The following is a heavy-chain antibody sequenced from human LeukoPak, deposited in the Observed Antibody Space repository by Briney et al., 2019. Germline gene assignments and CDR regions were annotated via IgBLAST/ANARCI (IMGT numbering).Heavy chain of an antibody. D-gene: IGHD3-22*01. CDR2: IYWNDDK. CDR1: GFSLSTSGVG. V-gene: IGHV2-5*01. Sequence: SGPTLVKPTQTLTLTCTFSGFSLSTSGVGVGWIRQPPGKALEWLALIYWNDDKRYSPSLKSRLTITKDTSKNQVVLTMTNMDPVDTATYYCNMDSSGHYYAYWGQGTLVTVSS. J-gene: IGHJ4*02. CDR3: NMDSSGHYYAY.